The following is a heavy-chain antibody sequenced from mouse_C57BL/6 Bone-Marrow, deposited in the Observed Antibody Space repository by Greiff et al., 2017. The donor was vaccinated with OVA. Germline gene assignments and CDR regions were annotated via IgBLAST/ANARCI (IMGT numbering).Heavy chain of an antibody. V-gene: IGHV2-2*01. D-gene: IGHD1-1*01. J-gene: IGHJ4*01. Sequence: VKLVESGPGLVQPSQSLSITCTVSGFSFTSYGVHWVRQSPGKGLEWLGVIWSGGSTDYNAAFISRLSISKDNSKSQVFFKMNSLQADDTAIYYCARITTVVATDYAMDYWGQGTSVTVSS. CDR2: IWSGGST. CDR3: ARITTVVATDYAMDY. CDR1: GFSFTSYG.